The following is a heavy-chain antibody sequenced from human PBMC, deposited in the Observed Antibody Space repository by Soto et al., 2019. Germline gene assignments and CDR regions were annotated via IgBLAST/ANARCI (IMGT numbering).Heavy chain of an antibody. J-gene: IGHJ6*02. V-gene: IGHV1-69*06. D-gene: IGHD3-3*01. CDR2: IIPIFGTA. Sequence: SVKVSFKASGGTFSSYAISWLRQAPGQGLEWMGGIIPIFGTANYAQKFQGRVTITADKSTSTAYMELSSLRSEDTAVYYCARDRWYYDFWSGYYTEAYYYYYGMDVWGQGTTVTVSS. CDR1: GGTFSSYA. CDR3: ARDRWYYDFWSGYYTEAYYYYYGMDV.